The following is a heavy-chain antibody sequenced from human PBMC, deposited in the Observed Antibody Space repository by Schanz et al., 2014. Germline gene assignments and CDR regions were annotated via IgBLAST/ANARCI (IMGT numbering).Heavy chain of an antibody. Sequence: QVQLQQWGAGLLKPSETLSLTCGVFGGSFSGYYWSWIRQPPGKGLEWIGEIYHTGSTNYNPSLKSRVTISVDTAKNQFSRTLTSLTAADTAVYYCARDTTWRLDLWGRGTLVTVSS. CDR3: ARDTTWRLDL. V-gene: IGHV4-34*01. CDR2: IYHTGST. CDR1: GGSFSGYY. J-gene: IGHJ2*01. D-gene: IGHD1-1*01.